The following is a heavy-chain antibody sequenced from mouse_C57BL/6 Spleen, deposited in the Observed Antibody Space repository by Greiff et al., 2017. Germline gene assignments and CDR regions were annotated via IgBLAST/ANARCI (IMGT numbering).Heavy chain of an antibody. J-gene: IGHJ3*01. V-gene: IGHV1-80*01. CDR2: IYPGDGDT. Sequence: QVQLQQSGAELVKPGASVKISCKASGYAFSSYWMNWVKQRPGKGLEWIGQIYPGDGDTNYNGKFKGKATLTADKSSSTAYMQLSSLTSEDSAVYFCARGRESNPAWFAYWGQGTLVTVSA. CDR3: ARGRESNPAWFAY. D-gene: IGHD2-5*01. CDR1: GYAFSSYW.